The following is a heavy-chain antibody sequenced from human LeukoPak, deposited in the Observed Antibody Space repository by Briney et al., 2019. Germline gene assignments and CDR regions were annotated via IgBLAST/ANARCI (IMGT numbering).Heavy chain of an antibody. V-gene: IGHV1-24*01. CDR1: GYSLTELS. D-gene: IGHD4-17*01. CDR2: YDPEDGET. J-gene: IGHJ4*02. Sequence: AASMKVSCKVSGYSLTELSMHWVRQAPGKGLELMGSYDPEDGETIYAQKFQGRVTMTEDTSIDTAYMELSSLRSEDTAVYYCAHGLRYWGQGTLVTVSS. CDR3: AHGLRY.